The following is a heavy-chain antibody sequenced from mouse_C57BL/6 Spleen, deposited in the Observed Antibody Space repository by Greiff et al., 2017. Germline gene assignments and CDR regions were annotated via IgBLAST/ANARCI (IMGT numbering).Heavy chain of an antibody. CDR3: ARGLRYEYFDV. CDR1: GYSITSGYY. Sequence: EVQLQESGPGLVKPSQSLSLTCSVTGYSITSGYYWNWIRQFPGNKLEWMGYISYDGSNNYNPSLKNRISITRDTSKNQFFLKLNSVTTEDTATYYCARGLRYEYFDVWGTGTTVTVSS. V-gene: IGHV3-6*01. D-gene: IGHD1-1*01. CDR2: ISYDGSN. J-gene: IGHJ1*03.